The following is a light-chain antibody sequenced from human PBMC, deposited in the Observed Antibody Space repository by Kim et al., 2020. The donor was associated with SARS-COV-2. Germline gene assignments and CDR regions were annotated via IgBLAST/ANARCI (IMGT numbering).Light chain of an antibody. CDR3: QQYGSSPHLT. V-gene: IGKV3-20*01. J-gene: IGKJ4*01. CDR1: QSVDSRY. Sequence: VVLTQSPGTLSLSPGERATLSCRASQSVDSRYLAWYQQTPGQAPRLLIYATSSRATGIPDRFSGSGSGTDFTLTITRLEPEDFAVYFCQQYGSSPHLTFGGGTKVDIK. CDR2: ATS.